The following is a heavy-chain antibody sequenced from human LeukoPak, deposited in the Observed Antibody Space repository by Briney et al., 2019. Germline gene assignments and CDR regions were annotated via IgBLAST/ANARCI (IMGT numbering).Heavy chain of an antibody. CDR3: ASLRGPTGMDV. Sequence: SQTLSLTCTVSGGSISSGDYYWSWIRQPPGKGLEWIGYIYYSASTYYNPSLKSRVTISVDTSKNQFSLKLSSVTAAATAVYYCASLRGPTGMDVWGQGTTVTVSS. J-gene: IGHJ6*02. D-gene: IGHD3-10*01. CDR1: GGSISSGDYY. V-gene: IGHV4-30-4*01. CDR2: IYYSAST.